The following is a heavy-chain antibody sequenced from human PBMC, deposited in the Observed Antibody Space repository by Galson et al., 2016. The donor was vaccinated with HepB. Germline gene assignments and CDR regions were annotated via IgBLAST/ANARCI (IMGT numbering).Heavy chain of an antibody. CDR1: GFIFNNYE. CDR2: ISVDSNTI. CDR3: ARDFDFWNGFPHGRDV. D-gene: IGHD3-3*01. Sequence: SLRLSCAASGFIFNNYEMNWVRQAPGKGLEWVAYISVDSNTIYYADSVKGRFTVSRDDAERTVHLRMESLRAEDTAVYYCARDFDFWNGFPHGRDVWGQGTTVTVSS. J-gene: IGHJ6*02. V-gene: IGHV3-48*03.